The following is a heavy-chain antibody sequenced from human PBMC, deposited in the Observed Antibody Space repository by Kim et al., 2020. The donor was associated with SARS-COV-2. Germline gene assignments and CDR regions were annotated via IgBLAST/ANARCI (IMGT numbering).Heavy chain of an antibody. CDR1: GFTFSSYA. V-gene: IGHV3-23*01. CDR2: ISGSGGNT. CDR3: AKAIPSSMTVADY. J-gene: IGHJ4*02. Sequence: RGSLRLSCAASGFTFSSYAMTWVRQAPGKGLEWVSSISGSGGNTYYADSVKGRFTISRDNSRNTLYLQMNSLRAEDTAMYYCAKAIPSSMTVADYWGQGTLVTVSS. D-gene: IGHD6-19*01.